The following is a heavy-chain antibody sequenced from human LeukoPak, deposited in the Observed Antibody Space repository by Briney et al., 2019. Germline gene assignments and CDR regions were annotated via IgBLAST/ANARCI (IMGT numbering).Heavy chain of an antibody. D-gene: IGHD3-10*01. J-gene: IGHJ4*02. CDR1: GYSISSSYY. V-gene: IGHV4-38-2*02. Sequence: PSETLSLTCTVSGYSISSSYYWGWIRQPPGKGLEWIGSIYYSGSTYYNPSLKSRVTISVDTSKNQFSLKLSSVTAADTAVYYCARSTMVRGAHFDYWGQGTLVTVSS. CDR2: IYYSGST. CDR3: ARSTMVRGAHFDY.